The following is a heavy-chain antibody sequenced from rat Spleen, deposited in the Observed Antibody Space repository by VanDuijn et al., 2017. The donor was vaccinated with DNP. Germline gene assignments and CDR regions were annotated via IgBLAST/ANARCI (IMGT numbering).Heavy chain of an antibody. V-gene: IGHV2-19*01. Sequence: QVQLKESGPGLVQPSQTLSLTCTVSEFSLTDYSVHWVRQPPGKGLEWVGAIGSGGSTDYNSALKSRLSISRDTSKSQVFLKMNGLQTEDTAIYFCTREVPGTYWGQGTLVTVSS. CDR3: TREVPGTY. CDR1: EFSLTDYS. CDR2: IGSGGST. D-gene: IGHD1-4*01. J-gene: IGHJ3*01.